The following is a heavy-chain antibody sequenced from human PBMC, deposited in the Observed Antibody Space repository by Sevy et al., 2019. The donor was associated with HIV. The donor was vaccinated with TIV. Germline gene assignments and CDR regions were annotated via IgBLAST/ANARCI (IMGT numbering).Heavy chain of an antibody. CDR2: INSDGSST. CDR3: ASSIYCSSTSCHDYYYYGMDV. CDR1: GFTFSSYW. Sequence: GGSLRLSCAASGFTFSSYWMHWVRQAPGKGLVWVSRINSDGSSTSYADSVKGRFTISIDNAKNTLYLQMNSLRAEDTAVYYCASSIYCSSTSCHDYYYYGMDVWGQGTTVTVSS. J-gene: IGHJ6*02. D-gene: IGHD2-2*01. V-gene: IGHV3-74*01.